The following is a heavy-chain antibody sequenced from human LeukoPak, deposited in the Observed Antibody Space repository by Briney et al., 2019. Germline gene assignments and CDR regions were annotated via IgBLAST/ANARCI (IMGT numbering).Heavy chain of an antibody. CDR1: GGSISSYY. V-gene: IGHV4-59*01. CDR2: ISYSGNT. Sequence: SETLSLTCTVSGGSISSYYWSWIRQPPGKGLEYIGYISYSGNTNYNPSLKSRVTISIDTSKTQFSLKLTSVTAADTAVYYCARGRQQLGLCLDYWGQGTLVTVSS. CDR3: ARGRQQLGLCLDY. D-gene: IGHD6-13*01. J-gene: IGHJ4*02.